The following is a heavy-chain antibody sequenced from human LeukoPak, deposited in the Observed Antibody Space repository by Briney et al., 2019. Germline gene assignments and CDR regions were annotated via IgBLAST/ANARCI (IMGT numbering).Heavy chain of an antibody. D-gene: IGHD3-3*01. V-gene: IGHV3-7*03. CDR1: GFTFSSYW. J-gene: IGHJ4*02. CDR2: IKQDGSEK. Sequence: GGSVRLSCAASGFTFSSYWMSWVRQAPGKGLEWVANIKQDGSEKYYVDSVKGRFTIPRDNAKNSLYLQMNSLRAEDTAVYYCAKDLTIFGVVMIFDYWGQGTLVTVSS. CDR3: AKDLTIFGVVMIFDY.